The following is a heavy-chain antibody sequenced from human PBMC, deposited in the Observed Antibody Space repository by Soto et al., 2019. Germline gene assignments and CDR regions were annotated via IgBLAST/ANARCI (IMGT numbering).Heavy chain of an antibody. V-gene: IGHV4-4*02. CDR2: IYHSGST. CDR3: ARSRRDYYDSSGYGGWFDP. D-gene: IGHD3-22*01. Sequence: SETLSLTCAVSGGSISSSNWWSWVRQPPGKGLEWIGEIYHSGSTNYNPSLKSRVTISVDKSKNQFSLKLSSVTAADTAVYYCARSRRDYYDSSGYGGWFDPWRQGTLVT. CDR1: GGSISSSNW. J-gene: IGHJ5*02.